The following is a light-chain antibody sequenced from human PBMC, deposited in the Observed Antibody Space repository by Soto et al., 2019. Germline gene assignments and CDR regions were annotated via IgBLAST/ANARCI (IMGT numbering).Light chain of an antibody. CDR1: SSDVGGYNY. CDR2: EVS. CDR3: SSYTSSSTRV. Sequence: QYALTQPASVSGSPGQSITISCTGTSSDVGGYNYVSWYQQHPGKAPKLMIYEVSNRPSGVSNRFSGSKSGNTASLTISGLQAEYEADYYCSSYTSSSTRVFGGGTKLTVL. J-gene: IGLJ3*02. V-gene: IGLV2-14*01.